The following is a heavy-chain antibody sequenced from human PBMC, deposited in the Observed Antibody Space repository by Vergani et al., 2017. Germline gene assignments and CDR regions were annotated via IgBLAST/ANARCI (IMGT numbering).Heavy chain of an antibody. CDR3: AGDLPRYDFWSGYLHIPIDY. V-gene: IGHV1-18*01. D-gene: IGHD3-3*01. Sequence: QVQLVQSGAEVKKPGASVKVSCKASGYTFTSYGISWVRQAPGQGLEWMGWISAYNGNTNYAQKLQGRGTMTTDTSTSTAYMELRSLRSDDTAVYYCAGDLPRYDFWSGYLHIPIDYWGQGTLVTVSS. J-gene: IGHJ4*02. CDR2: ISAYNGNT. CDR1: GYTFTSYG.